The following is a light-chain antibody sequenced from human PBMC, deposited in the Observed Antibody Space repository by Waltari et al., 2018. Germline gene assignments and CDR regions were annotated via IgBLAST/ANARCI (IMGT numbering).Light chain of an antibody. Sequence: ERATLSCRASQSISSTYLAWYQQKPGQAPSLLIYAASSRATGIPDRFSGSGSGTDFTLTINRLEPEDFAVYYCQQSDTSSVTFGQGTRLEIK. CDR2: AAS. J-gene: IGKJ5*01. CDR1: QSISSTY. CDR3: QQSDTSSVT. V-gene: IGKV3-20*01.